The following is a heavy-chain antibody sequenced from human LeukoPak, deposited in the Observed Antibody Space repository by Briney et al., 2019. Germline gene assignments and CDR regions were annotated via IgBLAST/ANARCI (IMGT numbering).Heavy chain of an antibody. CDR3: ARDRWLDDDAFDI. CDR1: GFTFSSYS. Sequence: PGGSLRLSCAASGFTFSSYSMYWVRQAPGKGLEWVSSISSSSSYIYYADSVKGRFTISRDNAKNSLYLQMNSLRAEDTAVYYCARDRWLDDDAFDIWGQGTMVTVSS. J-gene: IGHJ3*02. CDR2: ISSSSSYI. V-gene: IGHV3-21*01. D-gene: IGHD5-12*01.